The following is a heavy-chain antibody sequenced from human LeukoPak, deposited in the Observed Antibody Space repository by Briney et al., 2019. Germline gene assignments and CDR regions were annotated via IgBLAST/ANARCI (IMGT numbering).Heavy chain of an antibody. CDR2: IRSKAYGGTT. V-gene: IGHV3-49*03. Sequence: GGSLRLSCTASGLTFGDYAMSWFRQAPGKGLEWVGFIRSKAYGGTTEYAASVKGRFTISRDDSKSIAYLQMNSLKTEDTAVYYCTRDTDCSGGSCYTNYYFDYWGQGTLVTVSS. CDR1: GLTFGDYA. J-gene: IGHJ4*02. D-gene: IGHD2-15*01. CDR3: TRDTDCSGGSCYTNYYFDY.